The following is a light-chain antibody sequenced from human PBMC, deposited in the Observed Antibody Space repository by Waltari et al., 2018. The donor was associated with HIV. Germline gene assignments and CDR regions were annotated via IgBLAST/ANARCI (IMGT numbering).Light chain of an antibody. CDR2: DAS. CDR3: QQSFSYPLT. Sequence: DIQMTQSPSSLSASVGDSVTITCRASQNVNNKLNWYQQKPGEAPKVVIYDASTLESGVPSRFRGGGSRTDFTLTITSLQLDDFATYFCQQSFSYPLTFGPGTKVDI. V-gene: IGKV1-39*01. CDR1: QNVNNK. J-gene: IGKJ3*01.